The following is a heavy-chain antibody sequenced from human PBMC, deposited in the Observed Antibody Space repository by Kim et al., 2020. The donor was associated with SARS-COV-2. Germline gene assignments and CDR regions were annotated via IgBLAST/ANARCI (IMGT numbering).Heavy chain of an antibody. D-gene: IGHD4-17*01. V-gene: IGHV1-3*01. J-gene: IGHJ4*02. Sequence: SQQFQDRVTITRNTAANTAYMELSSLRSEDTAVYYCAGDGDNGDYVKFDYWGQGTLVTVSS. CDR3: AGDGDNGDYVKFDY.